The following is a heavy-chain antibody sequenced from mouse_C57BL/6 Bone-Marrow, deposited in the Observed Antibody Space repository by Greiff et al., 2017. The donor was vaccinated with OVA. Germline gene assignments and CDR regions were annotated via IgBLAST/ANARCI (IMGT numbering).Heavy chain of an antibody. J-gene: IGHJ4*01. D-gene: IGHD1-1*02. CDR1: GFTFSSYG. CDR3: ARHGDSYAMDY. V-gene: IGHV5-6*02. CDR2: ISSGGSYT. Sequence: DVKLVESGGDLVKPGGSLKLSCAASGFTFSSYGMSWVRQTPDKRLEWVATISSGGSYTYYPDSVKGRFTISRDNAKNTLYLQMSSLKSEDTAMYYCARHGDSYAMDYWGQGTSVTVSS.